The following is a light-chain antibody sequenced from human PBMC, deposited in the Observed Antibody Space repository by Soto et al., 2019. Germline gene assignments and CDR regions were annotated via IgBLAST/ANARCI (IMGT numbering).Light chain of an antibody. Sequence: QSVLTQPPSVSGAPGQRVTISCTESRSNIGAGYYVHWYQQLPGTAPKLLIYGNSNRPSGVPDRFSGSKSGTSASLAITGLQAEDEADSYCQSYDSSLSGWVFGGGTEVTVL. CDR3: QSYDSSLSGWV. V-gene: IGLV1-40*01. CDR1: RSNIGAGYY. J-gene: IGLJ3*02. CDR2: GNS.